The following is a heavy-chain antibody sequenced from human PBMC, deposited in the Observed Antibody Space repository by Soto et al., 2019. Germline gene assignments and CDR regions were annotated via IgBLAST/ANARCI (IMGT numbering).Heavy chain of an antibody. CDR2: INHSGST. V-gene: IGHV4-34*01. Sequence: PSETLSLTCAVYGGSFSCYYWTWIRQPPGKGLEWIGEINHSGSTNYNPSLKSRVTISVDTSKNPLSLKLSSETAADTAVYYCARRRGYSSSWYYYYGMDVWGQGTTVTVS. J-gene: IGHJ6*02. CDR3: ARRRGYSSSWYYYYGMDV. CDR1: GGSFSCYY. D-gene: IGHD6-13*01.